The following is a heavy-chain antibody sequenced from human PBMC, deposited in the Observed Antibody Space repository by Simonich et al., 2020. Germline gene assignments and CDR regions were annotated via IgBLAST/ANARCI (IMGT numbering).Heavy chain of an antibody. CDR2: INSDGSST. CDR3: ARDGGSGWYKGDY. V-gene: IGHV3-74*01. J-gene: IGHJ4*02. Sequence: EVQLVESGGGLVQPGGSLRLSCAASGFTFSSYWMHWVRQAPGKGVVWVSSINSDGSSTSYADSVKGRFTISRDNAKNTLYLQMNSLRAEDTAVYYCARDGGSGWYKGDYWGQGTLVTVSS. D-gene: IGHD6-19*01. CDR1: GFTFSSYW.